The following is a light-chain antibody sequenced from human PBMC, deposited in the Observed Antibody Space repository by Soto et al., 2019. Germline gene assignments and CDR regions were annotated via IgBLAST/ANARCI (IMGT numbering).Light chain of an antibody. CDR2: DAS. Sequence: DIQMTHSPATLSVSPRERSTLTFRASQSISNWLAWYQQKRGKAPELLIYDASSLKSGVPSRFSGSGSGTEFTLTISSLQPDDFATYYCQQYNTYSAFGQGTKVDIK. J-gene: IGKJ1*01. CDR3: QQYNTYSA. CDR1: QSISNW. V-gene: IGKV1-5*01.